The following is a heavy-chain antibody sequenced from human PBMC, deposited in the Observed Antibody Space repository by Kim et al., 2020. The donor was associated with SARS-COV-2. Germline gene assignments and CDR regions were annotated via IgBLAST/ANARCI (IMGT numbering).Heavy chain of an antibody. Sequence: SETLSLTCAVSGGSISSSNWWSWVRQPPGKGLEWIGEIYHSGSTNYNPSLKSRVTISVDKSKNQFSLKLSSVTAADTAVYYCAREFRGDYVYYYGMDVWGRGTTVTVSS. D-gene: IGHD4-17*01. CDR1: GGSISSSNW. CDR3: AREFRGDYVYYYGMDV. CDR2: IYHSGST. V-gene: IGHV4-4*02. J-gene: IGHJ6*02.